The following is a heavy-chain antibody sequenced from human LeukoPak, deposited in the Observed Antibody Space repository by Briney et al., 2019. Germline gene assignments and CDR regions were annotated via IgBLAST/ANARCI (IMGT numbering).Heavy chain of an antibody. V-gene: IGHV5-51*01. Sequence: GESLKISCKGSGYTFTNYWIAWVRQMPGKGLEWMGMIYPGDSDTRYSPSFQGHVTISADKSVTTAYLQWSSLKSSDTAMYYCARHIGLTTRYFDYWGQGTLVTVS. D-gene: IGHD4/OR15-4a*01. CDR3: ARHIGLTTRYFDY. CDR1: GYTFTNYW. CDR2: IYPGDSDT. J-gene: IGHJ4*02.